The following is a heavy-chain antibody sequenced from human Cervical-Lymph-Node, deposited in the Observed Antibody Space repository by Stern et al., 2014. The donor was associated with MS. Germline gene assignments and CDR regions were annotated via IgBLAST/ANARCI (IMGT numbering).Heavy chain of an antibody. CDR3: AKASPPPFTWFDP. D-gene: IGHD3-16*01. CDR2: ISYDGSNK. J-gene: IGHJ5*02. CDR1: GFTFSSYG. Sequence: VQLVESGGGLVQPGGSLRLSCAASGFTFSSYGMPWVRQAPGKGLEWVAVISYDGSNKYYADSVKGRFTISRDNSKNTLYLQMNSLRAEDTAVYYCAKASPPPFTWFDPWGQGTLVTVSS. V-gene: IGHV3-30*18.